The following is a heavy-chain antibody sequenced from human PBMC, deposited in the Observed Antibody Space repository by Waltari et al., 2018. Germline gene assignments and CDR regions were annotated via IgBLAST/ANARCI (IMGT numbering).Heavy chain of an antibody. CDR3: ARDGYDAFDI. J-gene: IGHJ3*02. CDR1: GYTFTIYY. V-gene: IGHV1-46*01. Sequence: QVQLVQSGAEVKKPGASVKVSCKASGYTFTIYYIHWVRQAPGQGLEWMGIINPSGGSTSYAQKLQGRVTMTTDTSTSTAYMELRSLRSDDTAVYYCARDGYDAFDIWGQGTMVTVSS. D-gene: IGHD6-13*01. CDR2: INPSGGST.